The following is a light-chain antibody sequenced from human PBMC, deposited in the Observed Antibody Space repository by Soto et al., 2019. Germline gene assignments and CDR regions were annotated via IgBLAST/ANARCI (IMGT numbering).Light chain of an antibody. CDR3: LQHNTFPFT. CDR1: QGMSVF. V-gene: IGKV1-17*01. CDR2: AAS. Sequence: DIQMTQSPSSLYASVGDRVTITCRASQGMSVFLAWFQQKPGKAPKRLIYAASSLESGVPSRFSGSGSGTEFTLTISSLQPEDFATYDCLQHNTFPFTFGPGIKVDIK. J-gene: IGKJ3*01.